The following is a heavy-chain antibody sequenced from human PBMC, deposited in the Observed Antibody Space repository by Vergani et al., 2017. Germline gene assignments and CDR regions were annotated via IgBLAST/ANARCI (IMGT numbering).Heavy chain of an antibody. J-gene: IGHJ4*01. Sequence: QVQLQESGPGLLKTSETLSLTCNVSGVSITRGNYWGWVRQSPGTGLEGIASVFHLGTVYYNPSLRSRVRISIDAYNVLYLRLQSVTAADTAGYFCVRDLYSRGPFDVWGQGSLVTVSS. D-gene: IGHD3-10*01. CDR2: VFHLGTV. CDR1: GVSITRGNY. V-gene: IGHV4-38-2*02. CDR3: VRDLYSRGPFDV.